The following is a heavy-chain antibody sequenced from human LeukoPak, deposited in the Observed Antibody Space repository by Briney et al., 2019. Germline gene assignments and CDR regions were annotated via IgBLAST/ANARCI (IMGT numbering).Heavy chain of an antibody. CDR2: INHSGST. D-gene: IGHD4-17*01. Sequence: PSETLSLTCAVYGGSFSGYYWSWIRQPLGKGLEWIGEINHSGSTNYNPSLKSRVTISVDTSKNQFSLKLSSVTAADTAVYYCARRFYGDYAYFDYWGQGTLVTVSS. J-gene: IGHJ4*02. CDR3: ARRFYGDYAYFDY. V-gene: IGHV4-34*01. CDR1: GGSFSGYY.